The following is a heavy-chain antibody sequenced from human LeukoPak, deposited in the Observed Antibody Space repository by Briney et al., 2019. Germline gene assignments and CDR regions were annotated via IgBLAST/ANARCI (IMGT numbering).Heavy chain of an antibody. Sequence: GGSLRLSCVASGFTVSASGMHWVRQAPGKGLEWISYIGGSSTIYYADSVRGRFTISRDNAKNSLYIQMNSLRDEDTAVFYCARANSWGFDYWGQGTLVTVSS. J-gene: IGHJ4*02. CDR3: ARANSWGFDY. V-gene: IGHV3-48*02. CDR2: IGGSSTI. CDR1: GFTVSASG. D-gene: IGHD3-16*01.